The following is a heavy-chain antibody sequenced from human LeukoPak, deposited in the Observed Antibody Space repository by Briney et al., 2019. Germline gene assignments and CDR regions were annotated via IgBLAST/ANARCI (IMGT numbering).Heavy chain of an antibody. J-gene: IGHJ4*02. V-gene: IGHV3-53*01. Sequence: PGGSLRLSCAASGFTVSSNYMSWVRQAPGKGLEWVSVIYSGGSTYYADSVKGRFTISRDNSKNTLYLQMSSLRAEDTAVYYCARGFSGVLRYFDYWGQGTLVTVSS. CDR2: IYSGGST. D-gene: IGHD3-9*01. CDR1: GFTVSSNY. CDR3: ARGFSGVLRYFDY.